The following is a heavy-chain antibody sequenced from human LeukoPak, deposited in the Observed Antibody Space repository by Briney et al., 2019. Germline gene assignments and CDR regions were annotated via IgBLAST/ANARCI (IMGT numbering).Heavy chain of an antibody. CDR3: AGKYYDFWSGYYHFDY. Sequence: SETLSLTCTVSGGSISSYYWSWIRQPPGKGLEWIGYIYYSGSTNYNPSLKSRVTISVETSKNQFSLKLSSVTAAGTAVYYCAGKYYDFWSGYYHFDYWGQGTLVTVSS. CDR1: GGSISSYY. D-gene: IGHD3-3*01. J-gene: IGHJ4*02. V-gene: IGHV4-59*01. CDR2: IYYSGST.